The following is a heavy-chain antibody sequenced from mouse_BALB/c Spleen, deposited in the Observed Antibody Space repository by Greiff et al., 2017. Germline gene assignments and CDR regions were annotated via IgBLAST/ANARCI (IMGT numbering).Heavy chain of an antibody. D-gene: IGHD2-10*02. J-gene: IGHJ4*01. CDR2: ISSGGSYT. Sequence: EVQLVESGGGLVKPGGSLKLSCAASGFTFSSYAMSWVRQTPEKRLEWVATISSGGSYTYYPDSVKGRFTISRDNANNTLYLQMSSLRSEDAAMYYCASRGPYGAMDYWGQGTSVTVSS. V-gene: IGHV5-9-3*01. CDR3: ASRGPYGAMDY. CDR1: GFTFSSYA.